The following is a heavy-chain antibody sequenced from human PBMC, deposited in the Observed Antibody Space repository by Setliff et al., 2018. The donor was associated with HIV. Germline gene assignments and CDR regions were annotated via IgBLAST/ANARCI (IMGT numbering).Heavy chain of an antibody. J-gene: IGHJ3*02. CDR2: FDPQDGET. V-gene: IGHV1-24*01. CDR3: ARDWNYFGSGANAFDI. D-gene: IGHD3-10*01. Sequence: ASVKVSCKVFGFTLSEVSIHWVRQAPGKGLEWMGYFDPQDGETVHAQKFQGRVTLTEDTSTDTAYVELSGLRSDDTAVYYCARDWNYFGSGANAFDIWGQGTMVTVSS. CDR1: GFTLSEVS.